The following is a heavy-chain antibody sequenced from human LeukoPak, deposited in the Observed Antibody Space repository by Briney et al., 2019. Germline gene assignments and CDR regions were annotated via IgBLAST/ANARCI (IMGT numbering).Heavy chain of an antibody. Sequence: ASVKVSCKASGYTFTSYGISWVRQAPGQGLEWMGWISAYNGNTNYARKLQGRVTMTTDTSTSTAYMELRSLRSDDTAVYYCARDPPRSSLRGQYYYYYGMDVWGQGTTVTVSS. CDR1: GYTFTSYG. CDR2: ISAYNGNT. J-gene: IGHJ6*02. CDR3: ARDPPRSSLRGQYYYYYGMDV. V-gene: IGHV1-18*01.